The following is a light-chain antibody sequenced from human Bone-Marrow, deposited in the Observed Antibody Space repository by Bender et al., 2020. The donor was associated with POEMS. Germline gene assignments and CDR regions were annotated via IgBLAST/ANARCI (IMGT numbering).Light chain of an antibody. Sequence: SSELTQPSSVSVSPGQTARITCSGDVLAKKYARWFQQKPGQAPVVVIYKDTERPSGIPERFSGSTSGTTVTLTISGAQVEDEADYYCYSATDNTVVFGGGTKLAVL. CDR3: YSATDNTVV. CDR1: VLAKKY. J-gene: IGLJ2*01. CDR2: KDT. V-gene: IGLV3-27*01.